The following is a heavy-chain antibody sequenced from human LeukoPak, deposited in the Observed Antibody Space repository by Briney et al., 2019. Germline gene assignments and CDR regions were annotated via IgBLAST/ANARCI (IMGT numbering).Heavy chain of an antibody. CDR2: ISSSSSYI. Sequence: GGSLRLSCAASGFTFSSYSMNRVRQAPGKGLEWVSSISSSSSYIYYADSVKGRFTISRDNAKNSLYLQMNSLRAEDSAVYYCAFIAVAGTFDYWGQGTLVTVSS. D-gene: IGHD6-19*01. V-gene: IGHV3-21*01. J-gene: IGHJ4*02. CDR1: GFTFSSYS. CDR3: AFIAVAGTFDY.